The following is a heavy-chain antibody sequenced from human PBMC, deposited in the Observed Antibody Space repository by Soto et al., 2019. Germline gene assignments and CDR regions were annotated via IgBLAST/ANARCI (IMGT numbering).Heavy chain of an antibody. J-gene: IGHJ4*02. D-gene: IGHD6-13*01. CDR1: GFTFSSYD. V-gene: IGHV3-13*01. CDR2: IGAAGDT. CDR3: ASGGWGSSWYEGGSRIDY. Sequence: EVQLVESGGGLVQPGGSLRLSCAASGFTFSSYDMHWVRQVTGKSLEWVSAIGAAGDTYYPDSVKGRFTISRENAKNSLYPQMNSLRAEDTAVYYCASGGWGSSWYEGGSRIDYWGQGTLVTVSS.